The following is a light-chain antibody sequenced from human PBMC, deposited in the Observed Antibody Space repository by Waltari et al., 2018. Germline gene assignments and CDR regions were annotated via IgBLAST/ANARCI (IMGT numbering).Light chain of an antibody. Sequence: IQMTQSPSSLSASVGDRVTITCRASQGISNDLALFQQKPGKVPKLLISAASTLQVGVPSRFSGRGSGTDFSLTISSLQPEDVATYYCQKYNTGLTFGGGTKVEIK. CDR1: QGISND. J-gene: IGKJ4*01. V-gene: IGKV1-27*01. CDR3: QKYNTGLT. CDR2: AAS.